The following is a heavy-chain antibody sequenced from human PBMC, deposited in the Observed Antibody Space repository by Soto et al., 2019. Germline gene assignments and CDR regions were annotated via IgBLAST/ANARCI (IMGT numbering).Heavy chain of an antibody. CDR3: ARGGRYSSGWYLKSYWFDP. CDR1: GGSFSGYY. Sequence: QVQLQQWGAGLLKPSETLSLTCAVYGGSFSGYYWSWIRQPPGKGLEWIGEINHSGSTNYNPSLKSRVTISVDTSKNQCSLKLSSVTAADTAVYYCARGGRYSSGWYLKSYWFDPWGQGTLVTVSS. J-gene: IGHJ5*02. CDR2: INHSGST. D-gene: IGHD6-13*01. V-gene: IGHV4-34*01.